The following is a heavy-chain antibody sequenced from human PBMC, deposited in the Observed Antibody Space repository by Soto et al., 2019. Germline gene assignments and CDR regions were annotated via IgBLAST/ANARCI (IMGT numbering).Heavy chain of an antibody. CDR1: GFTFSSYW. J-gene: IGHJ6*02. CDR3: ARMGGSGSEDYYYGMDV. Sequence: GGSLRLSCAASGFTFSSYWMSWVRQAPGKGLEWVANIKQDGSEKYYVDSVKGRFTISRDNAKNSLYLQMNSLRAEDTAVYYCARMGGSGSEDYYYGMDVWGQGTTVTVSS. V-gene: IGHV3-7*01. CDR2: IKQDGSEK. D-gene: IGHD3-10*01.